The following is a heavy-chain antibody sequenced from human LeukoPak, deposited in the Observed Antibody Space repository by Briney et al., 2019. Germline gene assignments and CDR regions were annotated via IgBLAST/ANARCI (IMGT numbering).Heavy chain of an antibody. V-gene: IGHV4-4*07. CDR3: ARRSGGIVIGDYYYGLDI. CDR2: IYTSGST. CDR1: GGSISSYY. Sequence: SETLSLTCTVSGGSISSYYWSWIRQPAGKGLEWIVRIYTSGSTNYNPSLKSRVTISVDTSKNHFSLKLSSVTAADMAVYYCARRSGGIVIGDYYYGLDIWGQGTTVTVSS. J-gene: IGHJ6*02. D-gene: IGHD1-26*01.